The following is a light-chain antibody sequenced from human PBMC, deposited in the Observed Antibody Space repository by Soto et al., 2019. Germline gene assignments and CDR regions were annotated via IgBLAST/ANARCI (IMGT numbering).Light chain of an antibody. CDR3: QQYNDWCT. J-gene: IGKJ2*02. CDR2: GAS. Sequence: EVVMTQSPVILSVSPGERATLSCRASQSVSSNLAWYQQRPGQAPRLLIYGASTRATGIPARFSGSGSGTEFTLTIRNLQSEDFAVYFCQQYNDWCTFGQGTKLEIK. V-gene: IGKV3-15*01. CDR1: QSVSSN.